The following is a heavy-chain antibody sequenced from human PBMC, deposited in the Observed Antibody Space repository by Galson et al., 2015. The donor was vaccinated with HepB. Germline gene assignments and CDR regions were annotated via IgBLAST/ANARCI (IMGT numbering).Heavy chain of an antibody. D-gene: IGHD2-21*01. J-gene: IGHJ5*02. CDR3: ARVGEVTCGGDCFSGWFDP. V-gene: IGHV1-18*01. Sequence: SVKVSCKASGYTFTSYGISWVRQAPGQGLEWMGWISAYNGNTNYAQKFRGRVTMTIDTSTTTAYMDLRSLRSDDTAVYYCARVGEVTCGGDCFSGWFDPWGQGTLVTVSS. CDR2: ISAYNGNT. CDR1: GYTFTSYG.